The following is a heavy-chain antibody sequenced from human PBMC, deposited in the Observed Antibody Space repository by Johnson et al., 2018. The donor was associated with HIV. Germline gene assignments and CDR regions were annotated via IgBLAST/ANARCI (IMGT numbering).Heavy chain of an antibody. V-gene: IGHV3-30*02. Sequence: VQLVESGGGVVQPGGSLRLSCAASGFTFSNYWMSWVRQAPGKGLEWVAFIRYDGSNKYYADSVKGRFTISRDNSKNTLYLQINNLKTEDTAMYYCATEDFRLTAFDMWGHGTMVTVSS. CDR1: GFTFSNYW. CDR2: IRYDGSNK. D-gene: IGHD3-3*01. CDR3: ATEDFRLTAFDM. J-gene: IGHJ3*02.